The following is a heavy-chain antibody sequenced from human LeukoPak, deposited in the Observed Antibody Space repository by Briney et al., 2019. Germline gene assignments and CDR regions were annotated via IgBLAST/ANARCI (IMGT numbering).Heavy chain of an antibody. J-gene: IGHJ4*02. CDR3: AKGRYFGEHYFDC. D-gene: IGHD3-10*01. V-gene: IGHV3-23*01. CDR2: ISGSGSST. Sequence: PGGSLRLSCAASGVTFSGYAMTWVRQAPGKGLEWVSTISGSGSSTYYADSMKGRFTISRDNSNNTLYLQMNSLRAEDTAVYYCAKGRYFGEHYFDCWGQGTLVTVSS. CDR1: GVTFSGYA.